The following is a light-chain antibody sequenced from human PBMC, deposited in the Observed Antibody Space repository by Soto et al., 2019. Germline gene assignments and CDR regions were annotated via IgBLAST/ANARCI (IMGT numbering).Light chain of an antibody. CDR3: CSYAGSSTYV. J-gene: IGLJ1*01. CDR1: SSDVGSYNL. CDR2: EGS. Sequence: SVLTPPACESGSPGQAGTISCNGTSSDVGSYNLVSWYQQHPGKAPKLMIYEGSKRPSGVSNRFSGSKSGNTASLTISGLQAEDEADYYCCSYAGSSTYVFGTGTKVTVL. V-gene: IGLV2-23*01.